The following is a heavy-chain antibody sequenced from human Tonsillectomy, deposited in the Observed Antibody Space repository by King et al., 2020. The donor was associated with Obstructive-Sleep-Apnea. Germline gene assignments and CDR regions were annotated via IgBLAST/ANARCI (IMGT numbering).Heavy chain of an antibody. CDR2: ISGSGGST. D-gene: IGHD1-1*01. CDR1: GFTFSSYA. CDR3: AMGGNWNDYYYYGMDV. V-gene: IGHV3-23*04. Sequence: VQLVESGGGLVQPGGSLRLSCAASGFTFSSYAMSWVRQAPGKGLEWVSAISGSGGSTYYADSVKGRFTISRDNSKNTLYLQMNSLRAEDTAVYYCAMGGNWNDYYYYGMDVWGQGTTVTVSS. J-gene: IGHJ6*02.